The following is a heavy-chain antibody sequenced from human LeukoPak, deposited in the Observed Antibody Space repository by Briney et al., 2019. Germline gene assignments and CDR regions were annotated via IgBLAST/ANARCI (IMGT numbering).Heavy chain of an antibody. CDR1: GYTFTSYG. Sequence: GASVKVSCTASGYTFTSYGISWVRQAPGQGLEWMGRISTYNGNTNYAQKVQGRVTMTTDTSTSTAYMELRSLRSDDTAMYYCARDYSSGWPNFDYWGQGTLVTVSS. CDR2: ISTYNGNT. J-gene: IGHJ4*02. D-gene: IGHD6-19*01. CDR3: ARDYSSGWPNFDY. V-gene: IGHV1-18*01.